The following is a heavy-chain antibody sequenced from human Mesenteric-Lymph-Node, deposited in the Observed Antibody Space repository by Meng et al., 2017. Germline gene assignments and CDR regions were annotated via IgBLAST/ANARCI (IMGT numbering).Heavy chain of an antibody. J-gene: IGHJ5*02. Sequence: QVVLQAAGPELLGPSETLSLTCPVSSGSGSRGSYYWSWIRQPPGKGLEWIGFISYSGSTNYNPSLKSRVTISVDTSKNQFSLKLSSVTAADTAVYHCARDGTINLRGGWFDPWGQGTLVTVSS. V-gene: IGHV4-61*01. CDR3: ARDGTINLRGGWFDP. D-gene: IGHD1/OR15-1a*01. CDR2: ISYSGST. CDR1: SGSGSRGSYY.